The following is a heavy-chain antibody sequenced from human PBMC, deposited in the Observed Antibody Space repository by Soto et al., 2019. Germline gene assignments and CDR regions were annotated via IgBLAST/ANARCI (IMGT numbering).Heavy chain of an antibody. CDR3: AREGSYGAYNFAHGIQLWSFDF. CDR1: GGSINTFY. V-gene: IGHV4-4*07. Sequence: SETLSLTCTVSGGSINTFYWSWVRQPAGKGLEWIGRIFSSGSTSFNPSLESRVAMSVDTSKNHFSLNLSSVTAEDMAVYYCAREGSYGAYNFAHGIQLWSFDFWGQGALVSVSS. D-gene: IGHD5-18*01. J-gene: IGHJ4*02. CDR2: IFSSGST.